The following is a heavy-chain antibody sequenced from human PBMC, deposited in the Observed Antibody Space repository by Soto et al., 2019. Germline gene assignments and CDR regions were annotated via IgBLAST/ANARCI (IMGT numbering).Heavy chain of an antibody. D-gene: IGHD5-18*01. CDR1: GYTFTSYG. J-gene: IGHJ4*02. CDR2: ISAYNGNK. CDR3: ARATAMVIAQSDLEDY. V-gene: IGHV1-18*01. Sequence: ASVKVSCKASGYTFTSYGISWVRQAPGQGLEWMGWISAYNGNKNYAQKLQGRVTMTTDTSTSTAYMELRSLRSDDTAVYYCARATAMVIAQSDLEDYWGQGSRCTVCS.